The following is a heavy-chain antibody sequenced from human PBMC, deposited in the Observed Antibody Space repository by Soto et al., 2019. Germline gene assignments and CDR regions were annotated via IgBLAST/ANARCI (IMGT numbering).Heavy chain of an antibody. CDR3: AKVSPIWAAAGTFDY. CDR1: GFTFSSYS. CDR2: ISGSGGST. V-gene: IGHV3-23*01. D-gene: IGHD6-13*01. J-gene: IGHJ4*02. Sequence: AGGSLRLSCAASGFTFSSYSMSWVRQAPGKGLEWVSAISGSGGSTYYADSVKGRFTISRDNSKNTLYLQMNSLRAEDTAVYYCAKVSPIWAAAGTFDYWGQGTLVTVSS.